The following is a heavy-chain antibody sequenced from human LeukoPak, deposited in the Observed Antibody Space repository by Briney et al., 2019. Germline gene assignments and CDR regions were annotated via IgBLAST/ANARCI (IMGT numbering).Heavy chain of an antibody. Sequence: SGGSLRLSCVASGFSLSSYWMTWVRQAPGKVLEWVASIKEDGSEKYYVDSVKGRFTISRVNTKKSLYLQMNSLRVEDTAVYYCASTDFWSGWDYWGQGILVTVSS. CDR2: IKEDGSEK. CDR3: ASTDFWSGWDY. V-gene: IGHV3-7*01. CDR1: GFSLSSYW. D-gene: IGHD3-3*01. J-gene: IGHJ4*02.